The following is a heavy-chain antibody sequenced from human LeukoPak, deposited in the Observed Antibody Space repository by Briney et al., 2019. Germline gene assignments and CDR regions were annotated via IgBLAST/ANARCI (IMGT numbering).Heavy chain of an antibody. J-gene: IGHJ5*02. CDR3: ARVSSDILTGYGNWFDP. CDR1: GFTFNTYN. D-gene: IGHD3-9*01. Sequence: PGGSLRLSCAASGFTFNTYNMNWVRQAPGKGLEWVSSISSSSSYIYYADSVKGRFTISRDNAKNSLYLQMNSLRAEDTAVYYCARVSSDILTGYGNWFDPWGQGTLVTVSS. CDR2: ISSSSSYI. V-gene: IGHV3-21*04.